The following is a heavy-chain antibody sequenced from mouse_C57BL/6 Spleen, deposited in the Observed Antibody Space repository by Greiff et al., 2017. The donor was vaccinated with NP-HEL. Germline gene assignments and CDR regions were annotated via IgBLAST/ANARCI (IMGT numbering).Heavy chain of an antibody. D-gene: IGHD1-1*01. J-gene: IGHJ2*01. CDR1: GYAFSSSW. V-gene: IGHV1-82*01. Sequence: VQLQQSGPELVKPGASVKISCKASGYAFSSSWMNWVKQRPGKGLEWIGRIYPGDGDTNYNGKFKGKATLTADKSSSTAYMQLSSLTSEDSAVYFCARKGLRYDYLDYWGQGTTLTVSS. CDR3: ARKGLRYDYLDY. CDR2: IYPGDGDT.